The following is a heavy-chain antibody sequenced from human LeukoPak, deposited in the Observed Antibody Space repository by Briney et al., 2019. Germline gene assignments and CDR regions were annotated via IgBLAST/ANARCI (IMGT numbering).Heavy chain of an antibody. J-gene: IGHJ6*04. CDR2: IYTSGST. CDR3: ASARTTAFMDV. CDR1: GGSISSYY. Sequence: NPSETLSLTCTVSGGSISSYYWSWIRQPAGKGLEWIGRIYTSGSTNYNPSLKSRVTMSVDTSKNHFSLKLSSVTAADTAVYYCASARTTAFMDVWGKRTTVTVSS. D-gene: IGHD2-2*01. V-gene: IGHV4-4*07.